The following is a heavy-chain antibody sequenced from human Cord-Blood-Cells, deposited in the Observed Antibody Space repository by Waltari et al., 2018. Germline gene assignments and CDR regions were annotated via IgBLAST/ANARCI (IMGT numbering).Heavy chain of an antibody. Sequence: QVQLQESGPGLVKPSQTLSLTCTVSGGSISSGDSYRSWIRQPPGKGLEWIGSIYYSGSTYYNPSLKSRVTISVDTSKNQFSLKLSSVTAADTAVYYCARGLGDWDDAFDIWGQGTMVTVSS. CDR3: ARGLGDWDDAFDI. J-gene: IGHJ3*02. D-gene: IGHD2-21*02. CDR2: IYYSGST. CDR1: GGSISSGDSY. V-gene: IGHV4-30-4*01.